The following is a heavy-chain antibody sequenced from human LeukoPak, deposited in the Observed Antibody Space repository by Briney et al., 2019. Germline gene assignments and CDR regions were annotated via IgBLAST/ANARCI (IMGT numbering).Heavy chain of an antibody. Sequence: GGSVRLSCADSGFTFSDYYMSWIRQAPGKGLEWVSYISSSGSTIYYADSVKGRFTISRDNAKNSLYLQMNSLRAEDTAVYYCARGSYYDSSGDLDYWGQGTLVTVSS. CDR1: GFTFSDYY. D-gene: IGHD3-22*01. CDR3: ARGSYYDSSGDLDY. CDR2: ISSSGSTI. V-gene: IGHV3-11*01. J-gene: IGHJ4*02.